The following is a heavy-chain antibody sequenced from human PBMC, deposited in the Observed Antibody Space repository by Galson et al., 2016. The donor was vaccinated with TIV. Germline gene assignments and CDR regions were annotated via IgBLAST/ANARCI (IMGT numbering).Heavy chain of an antibody. J-gene: IGHJ4*02. CDR2: FDPEVSEK. CDR3: ATVAWFPGLSLDN. Sequence: SVKVSCKVSGNSLNELVIHWVRQAPGKGREWMGGFDPEVSEKVYAKMLQGRGTMAADTSRNTAYMELGRLRFEDTAVYYCATVAWFPGLSLDNWGQGTLVTVAS. V-gene: IGHV1-24*01. CDR1: GNSLNELV. D-gene: IGHD2/OR15-2a*01.